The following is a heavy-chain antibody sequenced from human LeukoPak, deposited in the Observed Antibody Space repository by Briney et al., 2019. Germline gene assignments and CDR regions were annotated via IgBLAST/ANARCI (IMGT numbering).Heavy chain of an antibody. Sequence: GGSLRLSCAASGFTSSSHWMTWIRQAPGKGLEWVASIKKDVDEKYYVDSVKGRFTISRDNAKNSLYLHMNSLRVEDTAVYYCARGPPYGSRSDYFDYWGQGTLVTVSS. J-gene: IGHJ4*02. V-gene: IGHV3-7*01. CDR2: IKKDVDEK. CDR1: GFTSSSHW. CDR3: ARGPPYGSRSDYFDY. D-gene: IGHD3-10*01.